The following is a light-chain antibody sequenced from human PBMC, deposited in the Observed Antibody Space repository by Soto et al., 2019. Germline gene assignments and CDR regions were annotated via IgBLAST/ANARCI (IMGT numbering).Light chain of an antibody. Sequence: QSVLSPPLSASGTPGQRFTISWSGSSSNIGSNTVNWYQQLPGTAPKLLIYNNNQRPSGVPDRFSGSKSGTSASLAISGLQSEDDADYYCAAWDDSLNGLVFGTGTKLTGL. J-gene: IGLJ1*01. CDR1: SSNIGSNT. CDR2: NNN. CDR3: AAWDDSLNGLV. V-gene: IGLV1-44*01.